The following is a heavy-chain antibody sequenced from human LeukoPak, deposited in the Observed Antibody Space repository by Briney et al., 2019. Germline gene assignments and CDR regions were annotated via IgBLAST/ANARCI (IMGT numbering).Heavy chain of an antibody. D-gene: IGHD2-21*02. CDR2: ICGSGGST. J-gene: IGHJ4*02. CDR3: ARAHIVVVTAILYYFDY. CDR1: GFTFTSYT. V-gene: IGHV3-23*01. Sequence: GRSLRPSCAASGFTFTSYTMSWVRRAPEESLEWGSAICGSGGSTYYADSVKGRFTISRDNSKNTLYQQMNRLRAEDTAVYYCARAHIVVVTAILYYFDYWGQGNLVTVSS.